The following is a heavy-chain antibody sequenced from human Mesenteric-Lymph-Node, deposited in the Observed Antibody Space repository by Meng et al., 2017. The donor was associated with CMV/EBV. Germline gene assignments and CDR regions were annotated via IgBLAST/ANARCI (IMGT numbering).Heavy chain of an antibody. Sequence: SETLSLTCTVSGYSISSGYYWGWIRQPPGKGLEWIGSIYHSGSTYYNPSLKSRVTISVDTSKNQFSLKLSSVTAADTAVYYCARVSGGDIVVVPAAVTDIWGQGTMVTVSS. V-gene: IGHV4-38-2*02. J-gene: IGHJ3*02. CDR2: IYHSGST. D-gene: IGHD2-2*01. CDR3: ARVSGGDIVVVPAAVTDI. CDR1: GYSISSGYY.